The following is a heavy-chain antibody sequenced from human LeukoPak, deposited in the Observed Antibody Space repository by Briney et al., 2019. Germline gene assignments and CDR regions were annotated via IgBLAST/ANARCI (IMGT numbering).Heavy chain of an antibody. CDR1: GFTVSSNY. D-gene: IGHD3-22*01. V-gene: IGHV3-53*01. Sequence: GGSLRLSCAASGFTVSSNYMSWVRQAPGKGLEWVSLIYSGDSTYYAESVKGRFTISRDNSKNTLYLQMNSLRAEDTAVYYCAKDPRQYDSSGPNDYWGQGTLVTVSS. J-gene: IGHJ4*02. CDR2: IYSGDST. CDR3: AKDPRQYDSSGPNDY.